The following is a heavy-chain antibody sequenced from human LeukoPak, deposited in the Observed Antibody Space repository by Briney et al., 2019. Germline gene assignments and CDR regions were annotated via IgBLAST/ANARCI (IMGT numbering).Heavy chain of an antibody. CDR1: GITFSNYG. CDR2: VSGSGGET. Sequence: GGSLRLSCVASGITFSNYGMTWIRQAPGKGLEWVSGVSGSGGETDYADSVKGRFTVSRDSARDTVFLQMNSLRAEDTAVYYCAKVKGYSYTDYYDYYMGGWGKGTTVIVSS. D-gene: IGHD5-18*01. V-gene: IGHV3-23*01. CDR3: AKVKGYSYTDYYDYYMGG. J-gene: IGHJ6*03.